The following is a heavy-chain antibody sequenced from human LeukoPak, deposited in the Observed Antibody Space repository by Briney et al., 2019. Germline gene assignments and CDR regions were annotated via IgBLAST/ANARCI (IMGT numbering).Heavy chain of an antibody. CDR2: IKSKTDGGTT. Sequence: GGSLRLSCAASGFTFSNAWMSWVRQAPGKGLEWVGRIKSKTDGGTTDYAAPVKGRFTISRDDSKNTLYLQMNSLKTEDTAVYYCTRDTYYYDSSGYLTHWGQGTLVTVSS. J-gene: IGHJ4*02. CDR3: TRDTYYYDSSGYLTH. CDR1: GFTFSNAW. V-gene: IGHV3-15*01. D-gene: IGHD3-22*01.